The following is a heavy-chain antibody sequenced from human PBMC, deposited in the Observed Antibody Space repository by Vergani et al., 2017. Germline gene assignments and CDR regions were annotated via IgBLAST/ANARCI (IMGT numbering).Heavy chain of an antibody. Sequence: VQLVESGGGLVQPGGSLRLSCAASGFTFSSYGMHWVRQAPGGGLEWVAIIWYDGRNKYYADSVKGRFTISRDKSKNTLYLQSNSLRAEDTAVYYCARGGSSRYSGSYTRDYWGQGTLVTVSS. CDR2: IWYDGRNK. J-gene: IGHJ4*02. V-gene: IGHV3-33*01. CDR3: ARGGSSRYSGSYTRDY. D-gene: IGHD1-26*01. CDR1: GFTFSSYG.